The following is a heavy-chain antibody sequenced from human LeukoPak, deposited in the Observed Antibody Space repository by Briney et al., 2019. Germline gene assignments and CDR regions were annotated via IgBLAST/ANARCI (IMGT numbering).Heavy chain of an antibody. D-gene: IGHD4-17*01. CDR3: AQTTSLNY. V-gene: IGHV3-23*01. J-gene: IGHJ4*02. Sequence: GGSLRLSCAASGFSFSNYAMYWVRQSPGKGLEWVSGISGGGVNTYYADSVKGRFAISRDNCKNTLYLQLSSLRAEDTAIYYCAQTTSLNYRGQGNLVTVSS. CDR1: GFSFSNYA. CDR2: ISGGGVNT.